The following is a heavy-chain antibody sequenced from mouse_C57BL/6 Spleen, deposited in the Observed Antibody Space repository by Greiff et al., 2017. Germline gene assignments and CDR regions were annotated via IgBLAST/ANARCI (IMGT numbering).Heavy chain of an antibody. V-gene: IGHV1-15*01. CDR2: IDPETGGT. J-gene: IGHJ3*01. CDR1: GYTFTDYE. Sequence: QVQLQESGAELVRPGASVTLSCKASGYTFTDYEMHWVKQTPVHGLEWIGAIDPETGGTAYNQKFKGKAILTADKSSSTAYMELRSLTSEDSAVYYSTRGCYSDGGFAYWGQGTLVTVSA. CDR3: TRGCYSDGGFAY. D-gene: IGHD2-12*01.